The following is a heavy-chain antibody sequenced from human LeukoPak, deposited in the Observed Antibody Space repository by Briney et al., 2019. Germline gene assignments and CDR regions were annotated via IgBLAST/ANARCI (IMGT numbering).Heavy chain of an antibody. Sequence: GGSLRLSCAASGFTFSDYYMSWIRQAPGKGLEWVSYISRSGDSIYYADPVKGRFTISRDNANKSLYLRVSSLRVDDTAIYYCARGAARGETYYYYYMDVWGKGTTVTVSS. J-gene: IGHJ6*03. V-gene: IGHV3-11*01. CDR3: ARGAARGETYYYYYMDV. D-gene: IGHD6-6*01. CDR1: GFTFSDYY. CDR2: ISRSGDSI.